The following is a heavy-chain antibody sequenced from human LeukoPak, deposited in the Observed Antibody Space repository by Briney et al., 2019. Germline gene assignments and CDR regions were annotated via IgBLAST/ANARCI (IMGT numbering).Heavy chain of an antibody. D-gene: IGHD3-3*01. Sequence: GASVKVSCKASGYTFTSYYMHWVRQAPGQGLEWMGIINPSGGSTSYAQKFQGRVTMTRDTSTSTVYMELSSLRSEDTAVYYCARTYYDFWSGYPVWFDPWGQGTLVTVSS. CDR3: ARTYYDFWSGYPVWFDP. J-gene: IGHJ5*02. CDR1: GYTFTSYY. V-gene: IGHV1-46*01. CDR2: INPSGGST.